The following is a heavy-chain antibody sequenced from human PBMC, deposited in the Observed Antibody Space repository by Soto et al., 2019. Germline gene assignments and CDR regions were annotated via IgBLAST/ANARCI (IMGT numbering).Heavy chain of an antibody. D-gene: IGHD2-2*02. Sequence: PGGSLRLSCAASGFTFSSYAMAWARQATGKGLEWVAAITGSGSSKYYADSVKGRFTISRDNSKNTLYLQMNSLRAEDTAVYYCAGAYCSSTGCYRSLYYGMDVWGQGTTVTVSS. CDR1: GFTFSSYA. CDR3: AGAYCSSTGCYRSLYYGMDV. V-gene: IGHV3-23*01. J-gene: IGHJ6*02. CDR2: ITGSGSSK.